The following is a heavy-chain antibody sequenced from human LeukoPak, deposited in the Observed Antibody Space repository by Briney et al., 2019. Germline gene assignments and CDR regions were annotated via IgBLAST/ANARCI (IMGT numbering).Heavy chain of an antibody. D-gene: IGHD6-19*01. CDR3: ARERTAVAGTQQAFDI. V-gene: IGHV4-30-4*08. J-gene: IGHJ3*02. CDR1: GGSISSGDYY. CDR2: IYYSGCT. Sequence: SETLSLTCTVSGGSISSGDYYWSWIRQPPGKGLEWIGFIYYSGCTYYTPYLKSRVNISVDTSKNKFSLKLSSVTAADTAVYYCARERTAVAGTQQAFDIWGQGTMVTVSS.